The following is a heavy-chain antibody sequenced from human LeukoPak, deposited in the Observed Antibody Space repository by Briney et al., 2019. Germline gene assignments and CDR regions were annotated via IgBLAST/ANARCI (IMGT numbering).Heavy chain of an antibody. D-gene: IGHD2/OR15-2a*01. CDR2: IFHIGSI. V-gene: IGHV4-38-2*02. Sequence: SETLALTCTVSGDSIRRGSYWGWIRQPPGKGLEWIATIFHIGSIYTNPSLKSRVTISIDTSKNQVSLSLSSVTAADTAFYYCATVATSFSARFEQWGQGTLVAVSS. CDR1: GDSIRRGSY. J-gene: IGHJ1*01. CDR3: ATVATSFSARFEQ.